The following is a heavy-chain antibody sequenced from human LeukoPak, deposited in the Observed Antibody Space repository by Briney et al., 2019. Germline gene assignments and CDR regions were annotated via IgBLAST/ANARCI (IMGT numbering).Heavy chain of an antibody. CDR1: GGSISSYY. D-gene: IGHD4-17*01. CDR2: IYYSGST. Sequence: SETLSLTCTVSGGSISSYYWSWIQQPPGKGLEWIGYIYYSGSTNYNPSLKSRVTISVDTSKNQFSLKLSSVTAADTAVYYCARDTSNYGDYPGYYYYGMDVWGQGTTVTVSS. CDR3: ARDTSNYGDYPGYYYYGMDV. V-gene: IGHV4-59*01. J-gene: IGHJ6*02.